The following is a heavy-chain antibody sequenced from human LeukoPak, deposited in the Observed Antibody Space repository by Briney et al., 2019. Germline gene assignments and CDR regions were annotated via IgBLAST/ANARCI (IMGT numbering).Heavy chain of an antibody. CDR3: ARHSLPGTTPFDY. V-gene: IGHV1-46*01. J-gene: IGHJ4*02. CDR1: GYTFTSYY. Sequence: ASVKVSCKASGYTFTSYYIHWVRQAPGQGLEWMGIINPSGGSTSYAQKFQGKVRMTRDTSTSTVYMKLSSLESEDTALYYCARHSLPGTTPFDYWGQGTLVTVSS. CDR2: INPSGGST. D-gene: IGHD1-1*01.